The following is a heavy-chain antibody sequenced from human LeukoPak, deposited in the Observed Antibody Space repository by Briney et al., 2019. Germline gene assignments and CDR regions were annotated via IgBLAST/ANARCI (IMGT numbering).Heavy chain of an antibody. V-gene: IGHV3-48*04. CDR2: ISSSGSTI. J-gene: IGHJ6*04. Sequence: GGSLRLSCAASGFTFSSYSMNWVRQAPGKGLEWVSSISSSGSTIYYADSVKGRFTISRDNAKNSLYLQMNSLRAEDTAVYYCARDTHQFTLDVWGKGTTVTVSS. CDR3: ARDTHQFTLDV. CDR1: GFTFSSYS. D-gene: IGHD5-24*01.